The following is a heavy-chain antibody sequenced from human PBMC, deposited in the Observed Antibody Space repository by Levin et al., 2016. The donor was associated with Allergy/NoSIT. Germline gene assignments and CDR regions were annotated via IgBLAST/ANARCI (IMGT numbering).Heavy chain of an antibody. J-gene: IGHJ4*02. CDR2: ISPDGSEE. D-gene: IGHD7-27*01. CDR3: ARPWGF. CDR1: GFSFGDYA. V-gene: IGHV3-7*03. Sequence: GGSLRLSCTASGFSFGDYAMTWVRQAPGKGLEWVANISPDGSEEAYVDSVKGRFTISRDNAENSLYLHMESLRTEDTAVYYCARPWGFWGQGSLVTVSS.